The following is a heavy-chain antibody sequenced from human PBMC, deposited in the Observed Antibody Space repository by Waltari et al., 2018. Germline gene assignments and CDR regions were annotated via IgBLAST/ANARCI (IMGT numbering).Heavy chain of an antibody. D-gene: IGHD6-13*01. Sequence: EVQLVESGGGLVQPGGSLRLSCAASGFTFGSYWMSWVRQAPGKGREWVANIQEDGSEKNDVDSVKGRFTIARDNAKNSLYLQMNSLRAEDTAVYFCARDNSSSWYFFDYWGQGTVVTVSS. CDR1: GFTFGSYW. CDR3: ARDNSSSWYFFDY. CDR2: IQEDGSEK. J-gene: IGHJ4*02. V-gene: IGHV3-7*01.